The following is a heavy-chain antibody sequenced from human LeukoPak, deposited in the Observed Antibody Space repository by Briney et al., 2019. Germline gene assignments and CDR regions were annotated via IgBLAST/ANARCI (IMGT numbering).Heavy chain of an antibody. D-gene: IGHD3-3*01. V-gene: IGHV4-34*01. Sequence: SETLSLTCAVHGGSFSGYYWSWIRQPPGKGLEWIGEINHSGSTNYNPSLKSRVTIPVETSKNQFSLKPSSVTAADTAVYYCARGGWGLRFLEWRPGSWFDPWGQGTLVTVSS. J-gene: IGHJ5*02. CDR1: GGSFSGYY. CDR3: ARGGWGLRFLEWRPGSWFDP. CDR2: INHSGST.